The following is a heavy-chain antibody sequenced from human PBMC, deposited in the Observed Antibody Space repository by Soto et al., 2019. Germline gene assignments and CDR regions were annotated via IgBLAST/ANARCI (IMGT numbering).Heavy chain of an antibody. Sequence: PSETLSLTCTVSGGSIRNVYWSWIRQAPGKGLEWIGFIFHSGNAKYNPSLKSRVTISVDTSKNQFSLSLDSVTAADTVVYFCARAHAPTLPFDYWGQGTLVTVSS. J-gene: IGHJ4*01. CDR2: IFHSGNA. V-gene: IGHV4-59*01. CDR1: GGSIRNVY. CDR3: ARAHAPTLPFDY. D-gene: IGHD2-15*01.